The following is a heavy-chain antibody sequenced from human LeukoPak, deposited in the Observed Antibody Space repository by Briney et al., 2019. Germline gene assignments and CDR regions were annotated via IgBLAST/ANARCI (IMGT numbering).Heavy chain of an antibody. CDR2: IYHSGST. CDR1: GGSISSGGYY. V-gene: IGHV4-30-2*01. CDR3: ARSRGVPRWFGP. D-gene: IGHD5-24*01. J-gene: IGHJ5*02. Sequence: SQTLSLTCTVSGGSISSGGYYWSWIRQPPGKGLEWIGYIYHSGSTYYNPSLKSRVTISVDRSKNQFSLKLSSVTAADTAVYFCARSRGVPRWFGPWGQGTLVTVSS.